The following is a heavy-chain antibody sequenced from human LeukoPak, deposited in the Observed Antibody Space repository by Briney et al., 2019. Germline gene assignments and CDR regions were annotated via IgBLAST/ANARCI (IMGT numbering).Heavy chain of an antibody. CDR1: GYTLTELS. Sequence: ASVKVSCKGSGYTLTELSMHWVRQAPGKGLEWMGGFDPEDGETIYAQKFQGRVTMTEDTSTDTAYMELSSLRYEDTAVYYCATRVRFMQWTERTGAFDIWGQGTMVTVSS. D-gene: IGHD3-3*01. CDR3: ATRVRFMQWTERTGAFDI. V-gene: IGHV1-24*01. CDR2: FDPEDGET. J-gene: IGHJ3*02.